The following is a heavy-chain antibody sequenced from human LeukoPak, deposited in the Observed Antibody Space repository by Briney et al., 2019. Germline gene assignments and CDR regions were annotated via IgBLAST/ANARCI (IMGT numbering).Heavy chain of an antibody. CDR2: VNPNDGGT. J-gene: IGHJ1*01. CDR3: ARDLDSSWTGYFQS. D-gene: IGHD6-13*01. CDR1: GYTFTGYY. V-gene: IGHV1-2*02. Sequence: ASVKVSCKASGYTFTGYYIHWAQQAPGQGLEWMGWVNPNDGGTIYTQRFQGRVTMTWDTSITTAYMELSSLTSDDTAVYYCARDLDSSWTGYFQSWGQGTLVTVSS.